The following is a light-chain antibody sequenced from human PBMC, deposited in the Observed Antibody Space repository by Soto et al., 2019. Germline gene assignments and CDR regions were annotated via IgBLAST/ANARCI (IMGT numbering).Light chain of an antibody. CDR1: QSISGW. Sequence: GDRVIITCRASQSISGWLAWYQQKPGAAPKLLIHDATNLQAGVPSRFSGSGSGTEFTFTISSLEPEDVATYYCQQYDNIPLTFGGGTKVDIK. CDR2: DAT. V-gene: IGKV1-33*01. CDR3: QQYDNIPLT. J-gene: IGKJ4*01.